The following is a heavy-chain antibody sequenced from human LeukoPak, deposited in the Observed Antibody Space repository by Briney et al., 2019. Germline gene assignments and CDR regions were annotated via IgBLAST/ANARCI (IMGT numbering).Heavy chain of an antibody. J-gene: IGHJ3*02. Sequence: GASVKVSCKASGYTFTDYYMQWVRQAPGQGLEWMEWINPNSGSTYYAQKFQDSITLTRDTSISTAYMELSRLRSDDTVVVYYCARTRSTVGTTGTNLCFDIWGQGTVVTVSS. D-gene: IGHD1-1*01. CDR2: INPNSGST. CDR1: GYTFTDYY. CDR3: ARTRSTVGTTGTNLCFDI. V-gene: IGHV1-2*02.